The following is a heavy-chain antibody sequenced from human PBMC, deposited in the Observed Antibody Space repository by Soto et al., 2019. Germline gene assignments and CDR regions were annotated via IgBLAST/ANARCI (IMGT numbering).Heavy chain of an antibody. CDR3: AKDEGVGGTLGLFDY. J-gene: IGHJ4*02. CDR1: GFDFTYYA. D-gene: IGHD1-26*01. V-gene: IGHV3-30*18. Sequence: QVQLVESGGGAVQPGESLRLSCVASGFDFTYYAMHWVRQAPGKELESVAVMSSDGSKIHHTDSVKGRFTISRDNSKNTLYLQMNSLRKEDTAVYFCAKDEGVGGTLGLFDYWGQGTLVSVSS. CDR2: MSSDGSKI.